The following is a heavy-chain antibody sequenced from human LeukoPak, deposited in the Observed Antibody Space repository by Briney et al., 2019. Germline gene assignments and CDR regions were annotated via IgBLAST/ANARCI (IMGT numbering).Heavy chain of an antibody. D-gene: IGHD5-18*01. V-gene: IGHV4-59*12. Sequence: SETLSLTCTVSGGSISSYYWSWIRQPPGKGLEWIGYIYYSGSTNYNPSLKSRVTISVDTSKNQFPLKLSSVTAADTAVYYCARDSGYSYGVDYWGQGTLVTVSS. J-gene: IGHJ4*02. CDR1: GGSISSYY. CDR2: IYYSGST. CDR3: ARDSGYSYGVDY.